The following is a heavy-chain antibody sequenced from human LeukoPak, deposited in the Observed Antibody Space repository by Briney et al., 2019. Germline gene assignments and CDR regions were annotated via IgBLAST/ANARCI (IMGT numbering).Heavy chain of an antibody. D-gene: IGHD3-22*01. Sequence: ASVKVSCKASGYTFTGYHIHWVRQAPGQGLEWMGWINPNSGGTNYTQKYQGRITMTKDTSISTAYMELSRLRSEDTAVYYCARGTDDSSGLQVQHWGQGTLVTVSS. J-gene: IGHJ1*01. V-gene: IGHV1-2*02. CDR2: INPNSGGT. CDR1: GYTFTGYH. CDR3: ARGTDDSSGLQVQH.